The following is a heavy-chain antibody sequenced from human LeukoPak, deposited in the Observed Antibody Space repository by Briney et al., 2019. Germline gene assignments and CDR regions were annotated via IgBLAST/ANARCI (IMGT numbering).Heavy chain of an antibody. D-gene: IGHD2-15*01. CDR3: AKGSANTRPYYFHY. CDR2: ISGGSTGT. CDR1: GFTFNNYV. J-gene: IGHJ4*02. V-gene: IGHV3-23*01. Sequence: GGSLRLSCVASGFTFNNYVMSWVRQAPEKGLEWVSAISGGSTGTYYADSVKGRFTISRDNSKNTLYLQMDSLGAEDTAVYYCAKGSANTRPYYFHYWGQGTLVTVSS.